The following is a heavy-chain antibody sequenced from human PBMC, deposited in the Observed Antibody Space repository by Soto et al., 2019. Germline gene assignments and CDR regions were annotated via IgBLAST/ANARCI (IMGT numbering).Heavy chain of an antibody. D-gene: IGHD3-22*01. CDR2: IWYDGSNK. Sequence: QVQVVESGGGVVQPGRSLRLSCAASGFTFSSYGMHWVRQAPGKGLEWVAVIWYDGSNKYYAVSVKGRFTISRDNSKNTLYLQMNSLRAEDTAVYYCARSKHDSSGYYALDYWGQGTLVTVSS. J-gene: IGHJ4*02. CDR1: GFTFSSYG. V-gene: IGHV3-33*01. CDR3: ARSKHDSSGYYALDY.